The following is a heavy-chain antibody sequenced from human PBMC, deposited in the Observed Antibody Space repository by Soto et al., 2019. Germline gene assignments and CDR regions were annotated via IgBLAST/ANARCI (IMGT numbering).Heavy chain of an antibody. CDR2: TRNKANSYTT. CDR1: GFTFSDHY. V-gene: IGHV3-72*01. Sequence: EVQLVESGGGLVQPGGSLRLSCAASGFTFSDHYMDWVRQAPGKGLEWVGRTRNKANSYTTEYAASVKGRFTISRDDSKNSLYLQMNSLKTEDTAVYYCARARVGDYYFDYWGQGTLVTVSS. J-gene: IGHJ4*02. CDR3: ARARVGDYYFDY.